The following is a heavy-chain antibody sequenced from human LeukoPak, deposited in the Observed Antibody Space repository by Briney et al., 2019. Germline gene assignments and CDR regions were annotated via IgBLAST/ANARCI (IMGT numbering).Heavy chain of an antibody. CDR2: ISYDGSNK. CDR3: AKESQGYDILTGYRLEYYYYYYMDV. J-gene: IGHJ6*03. Sequence: SGGSLRLSCAASGFTFSSYGMHWVRQAPGKGLEWVAVISYDGSNKYYADSVKGRFTISRDNSKNTLYLQMNSLRAEDTAVYYCAKESQGYDILTGYRLEYYYYYYMDVWGKGTTVTVSS. CDR1: GFTFSSYG. V-gene: IGHV3-30*18. D-gene: IGHD3-9*01.